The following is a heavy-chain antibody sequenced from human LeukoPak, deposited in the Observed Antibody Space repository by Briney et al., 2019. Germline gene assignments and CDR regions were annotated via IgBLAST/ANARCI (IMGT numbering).Heavy chain of an antibody. J-gene: IGHJ4*02. CDR1: GYTFTSYY. V-gene: IGHV1-46*01. Sequence: ASVKVSCKASGYTFTSYYMHWVRQAPGQGLEWMGIINPSGGSTSYAQKFQGRVTMTRDTSTSTVYMELSNLRSEDTAVYYCASSLAVAGSRDYWGQGTLVTVSS. CDR2: INPSGGST. D-gene: IGHD6-19*01. CDR3: ASSLAVAGSRDY.